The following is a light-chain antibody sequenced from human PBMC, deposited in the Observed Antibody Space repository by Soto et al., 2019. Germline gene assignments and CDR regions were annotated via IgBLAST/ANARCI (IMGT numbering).Light chain of an antibody. Sequence: IQLTQSPSSLSASVGDRVTITCRASQRISTWLAWYQQKPGTAPKLLIYKASSLGSGVPSRFSGSGSGTEFTLTISSLQPDDSATYYCQQYNDYSTFGGGTKVDI. CDR2: KAS. J-gene: IGKJ4*01. CDR1: QRISTW. V-gene: IGKV1-5*03. CDR3: QQYNDYST.